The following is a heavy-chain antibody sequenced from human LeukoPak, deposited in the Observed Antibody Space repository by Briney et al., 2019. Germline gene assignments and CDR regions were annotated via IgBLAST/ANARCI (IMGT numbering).Heavy chain of an antibody. V-gene: IGHV3-7*01. D-gene: IGHD3-9*01. Sequence: GGSLRLSCEASGFTFSSYWMSWARQAPGKGLEWVANINQDGSEKIYVDSVKGRFTISRDNAKNSLFLQMNSLRAEDTAVYYCATRVVFDWLLFDYWGQGTLVTVSS. CDR1: GFTFSSYW. J-gene: IGHJ4*02. CDR3: ATRVVFDWLLFDY. CDR2: INQDGSEK.